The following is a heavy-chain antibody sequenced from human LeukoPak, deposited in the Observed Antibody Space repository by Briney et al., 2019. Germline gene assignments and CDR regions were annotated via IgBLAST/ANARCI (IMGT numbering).Heavy chain of an antibody. CDR3: ARNSDYALLGMDV. CDR2: IYYSGST. J-gene: IGHJ6*02. D-gene: IGHD4-17*01. V-gene: IGHV4-59*01. Sequence: PSETLSPTCTVSGGSISSYYWSWIRQPPGKGLEWIGYIYYSGSTNYNPSLKSRVTISVDTSKNQFSLKLSSVTAADTAVYYCARNSDYALLGMDVWGQGTTVTVSS. CDR1: GGSISSYY.